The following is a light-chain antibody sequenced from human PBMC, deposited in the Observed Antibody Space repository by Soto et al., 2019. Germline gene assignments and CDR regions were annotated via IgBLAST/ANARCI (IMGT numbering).Light chain of an antibody. Sequence: DIHMTQSPSTLSASVGDRVTISCRASQSISNWLAWYQQKPGRAPKLLMSDASSLERGVPSRFSGSGSGTEFTLTISSLQPDDFATYYCQQYDTYSRTFGQGTKVDI. J-gene: IGKJ1*01. CDR2: DAS. V-gene: IGKV1-5*01. CDR3: QQYDTYSRT. CDR1: QSISNW.